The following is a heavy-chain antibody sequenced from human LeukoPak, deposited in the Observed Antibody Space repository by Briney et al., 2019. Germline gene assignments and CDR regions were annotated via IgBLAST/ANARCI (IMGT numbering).Heavy chain of an antibody. J-gene: IGHJ4*02. Sequence: GGSLRLSCAAPGLTFDDYGMTWVRQVPGKGLEWVSAINWSGDSTTYADSVKGRFTISRDNSKNTLYLQMNSLRAEDTAVYYCATLVVIKHFDYWGQGTLVTVSS. CDR1: GLTFDDYG. V-gene: IGHV3-20*04. CDR3: ATLVVIKHFDY. CDR2: INWSGDST. D-gene: IGHD3-22*01.